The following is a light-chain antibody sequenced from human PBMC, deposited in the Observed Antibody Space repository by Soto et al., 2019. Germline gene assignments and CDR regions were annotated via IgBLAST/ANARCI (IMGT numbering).Light chain of an antibody. CDR1: QDISND. V-gene: IGKV1-6*01. J-gene: IGKJ1*01. CDR3: LQDYNYPRT. CDR2: AAS. Sequence: IQVTQSAFALSSSIGDRVTITCRTSQDISNDLDWYQQKPGKAPKLLIYAASRLQSGVPSRFSGSGSGTDFTLTISSLQPEDFATYYCLQDYNYPRTFGQGTKVDI.